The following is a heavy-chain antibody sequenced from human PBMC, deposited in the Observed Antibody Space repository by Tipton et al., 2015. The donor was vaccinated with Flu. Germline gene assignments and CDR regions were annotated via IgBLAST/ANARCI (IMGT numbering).Heavy chain of an antibody. D-gene: IGHD3-3*01. Sequence: TLSLTCTVSGGSISSGGYYWSWIRQHPGKGLEWIGYIYYSGSTYYNPSLKRRVTISVDTSKNQFSLKLSSVTAADTAVYYCARGAYDFWSGYPTHYFDYWGQGTLVTVSS. V-gene: IGHV4-31*03. CDR3: ARGAYDFWSGYPTHYFDY. CDR2: IYYSGST. J-gene: IGHJ4*02. CDR1: GGSISSGGYY.